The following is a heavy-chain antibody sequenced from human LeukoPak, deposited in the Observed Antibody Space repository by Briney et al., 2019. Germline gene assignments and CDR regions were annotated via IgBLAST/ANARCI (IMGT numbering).Heavy chain of an antibody. J-gene: IGHJ3*02. Sequence: SETLSLTCTVSGGSISSSSYYWGWIRQPPGTGLEWIGSIYYSGSTYYNPSLKSRVTISVDTSKNQFSLKLSSVTAADTAVYYCARDYDYYDKAFDIWGQGTMVTVSS. CDR3: ARDYDYYDKAFDI. CDR1: GGSISSSSYY. V-gene: IGHV4-39*07. D-gene: IGHD3-22*01. CDR2: IYYSGST.